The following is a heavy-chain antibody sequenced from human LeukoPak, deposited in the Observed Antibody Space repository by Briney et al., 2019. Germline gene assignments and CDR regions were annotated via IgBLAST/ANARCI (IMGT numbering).Heavy chain of an antibody. CDR3: ARGSGYGDYRPAYFDY. J-gene: IGHJ4*02. CDR2: IIPIFGIA. V-gene: IGHV1-69*04. D-gene: IGHD4-17*01. Sequence: SVKVSCKASGGTFSSYAISWVRQAPGQGLEWMGRIIPIFGIANYAQKFQGRVTITADKSTSTAYMELSSLRSEDTAVYYCARGSGYGDYRPAYFDYWGQGTLVTVSS. CDR1: GGTFSSYA.